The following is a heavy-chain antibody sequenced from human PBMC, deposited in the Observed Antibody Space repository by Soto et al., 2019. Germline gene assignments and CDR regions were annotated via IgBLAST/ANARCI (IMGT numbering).Heavy chain of an antibody. CDR3: ARGILTTTMIGRMGV. D-gene: IGHD3-22*01. CDR2: ISTKNGNA. V-gene: IGHV1-18*04. Sequence: QVQLVQSGAEVKKPGASVKVSCKASGYTFTNYGISWVRQAPGQGLEWMGWISTKNGNANYARKLQGRLTMTTDTSQSTAYMELRSLRSDDTAVYYCARGILTTTMIGRMGVWGQGTTVTVSS. CDR1: GYTFTNYG. J-gene: IGHJ6*02.